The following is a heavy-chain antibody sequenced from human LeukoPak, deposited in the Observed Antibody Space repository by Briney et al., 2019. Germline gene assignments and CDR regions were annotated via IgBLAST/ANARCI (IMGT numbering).Heavy chain of an antibody. J-gene: IGHJ5*02. CDR3: ARVTSGSYYWVRARNPTNWFDP. V-gene: IGHV1-18*01. CDR2: ISAYNGNT. D-gene: IGHD1-26*01. CDR1: GYTFTSYG. Sequence: ASVKVSCKASGYTFTSYGISWVRRAPGQGLEWMGWISAYNGNTNYAQKLQGRVTMTTDTSTSTAYMELRSLRSDDTAVYYCARVTSGSYYWVRARNPTNWFDPWGQGTLVTVSS.